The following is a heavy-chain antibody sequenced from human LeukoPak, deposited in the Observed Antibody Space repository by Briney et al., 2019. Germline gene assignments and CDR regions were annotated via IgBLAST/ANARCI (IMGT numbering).Heavy chain of an antibody. D-gene: IGHD3-16*01. CDR2: VYYSGST. CDR1: GGSISSSNYF. V-gene: IGHV4-39*01. J-gene: IGHJ4*02. CDR3: ARPESGGFDY. Sequence: SETLSLTCTVSGGSISSSNYFWGWIRQPPGKGLEWVGSVYYSGSTSYNASLKSRATISVDTSKNQYSLNPKSVTAADTAVYYCARPESGGFDYWGQGTLVTVSS.